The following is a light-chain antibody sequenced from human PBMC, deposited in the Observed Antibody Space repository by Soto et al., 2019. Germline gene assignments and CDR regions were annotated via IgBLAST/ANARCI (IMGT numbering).Light chain of an antibody. Sequence: DIQLTQSPSLLSASVGDRVTITCRASQDIISYLAWYQQKPGKAPKLLIYAASTLQSGVPSRFSGSGSGTEFTLTISSLQPEDFATYYCQQLNSYPITFGRGTRLEIK. CDR1: QDIISY. J-gene: IGKJ5*01. CDR2: AAS. CDR3: QQLNSYPIT. V-gene: IGKV1-9*01.